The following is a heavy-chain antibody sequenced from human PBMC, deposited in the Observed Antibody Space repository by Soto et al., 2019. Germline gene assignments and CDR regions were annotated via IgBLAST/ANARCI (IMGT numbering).Heavy chain of an antibody. CDR3: ARVSLVGPSGGRYFDY. CDR1: GFTFSAHY. Sequence: EVQLVESGGGLAQPGGSLRLSCAASGFTFSAHYMDWVRQAPGKGLEWVGRIKNKANSYTTEYAASVEGRFTIPREASQNSVYLQMNSLKTEDTAVYYCARVSLVGPSGGRYFDYWGQGSQVAVSS. CDR2: IKNKANSYTT. J-gene: IGHJ4*02. V-gene: IGHV3-72*01. D-gene: IGHD1-26*01.